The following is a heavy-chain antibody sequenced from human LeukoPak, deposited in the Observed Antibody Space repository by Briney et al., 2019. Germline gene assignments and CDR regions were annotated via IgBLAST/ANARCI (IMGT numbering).Heavy chain of an antibody. CDR2: IYYSGST. V-gene: IGHV4-59*12. CDR3: ARNCRSYGPYGMDV. Sequence: SETLSLTCTVSGGSISSYYWSWIRQPPGKGLEWIGNIYYSGSTNYNPSLKSRVTISVDTSKNQFSLKLSSVTAADTAVYYCARNCRSYGPYGMDVWGQGTTVTVSS. CDR1: GGSISSYY. J-gene: IGHJ6*02. D-gene: IGHD5-18*01.